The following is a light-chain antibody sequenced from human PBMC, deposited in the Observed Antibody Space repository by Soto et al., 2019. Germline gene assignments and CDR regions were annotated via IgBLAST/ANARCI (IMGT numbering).Light chain of an antibody. J-gene: IGLJ1*01. CDR3: SAFTGTTYV. CDR2: DVS. CDR1: SSDVGGNKY. Sequence: QSVLTQPASVSGSPGQSITISCTGTSSDVGGNKYVSWYQHYPGKAPKLMICDVSNRPSGVSNRFSGSKSGNTASLTISGLQAEDEADYCCSAFTGTTYVFGTGTKVTVL. V-gene: IGLV2-14*03.